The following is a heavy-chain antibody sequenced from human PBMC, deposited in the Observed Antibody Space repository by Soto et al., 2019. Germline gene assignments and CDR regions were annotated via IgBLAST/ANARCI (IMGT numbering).Heavy chain of an antibody. CDR1: AFTFNNYA. CDR3: AKSRYSDSSGDFYDY. V-gene: IGHV3-23*01. Sequence: GGSLRLSCAASAFTFNNYAMSWVRQAPGKGLEWVSGIGSSGRTTYYADSVKGRFTISRDNSNNTLFLQINSLRAEDTAVYYCAKSRYSDSSGDFYDYWGQGTLVTVSS. CDR2: IGSSGRTT. D-gene: IGHD3-22*01. J-gene: IGHJ4*02.